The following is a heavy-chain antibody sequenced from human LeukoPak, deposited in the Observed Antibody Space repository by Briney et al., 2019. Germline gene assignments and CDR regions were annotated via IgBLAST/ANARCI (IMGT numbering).Heavy chain of an antibody. Sequence: KSSQTLSLTCTVSGGSISSGGYYWSWIRQHPGKGLEWVGYIYYSGSTYYNPSLNGRVTMSLDESSNQLSLKLTSVTAADTAIYYCSRESGAFCPFGYWGQGTLVIVPS. V-gene: IGHV4-31*03. J-gene: IGHJ4*02. D-gene: IGHD1-26*01. CDR2: IYYSGST. CDR3: SRESGAFCPFGY. CDR1: GGSISSGGYY.